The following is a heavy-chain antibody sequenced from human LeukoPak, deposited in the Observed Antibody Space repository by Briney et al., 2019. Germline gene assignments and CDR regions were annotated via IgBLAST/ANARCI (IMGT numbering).Heavy chain of an antibody. CDR2: ISPTGSTT. CDR3: ARGPNSNWSGLDF. CDR1: GFTFSSYA. V-gene: IGHV3-74*01. J-gene: IGHJ4*02. D-gene: IGHD6-6*01. Sequence: GGSLRLSCAASGFTFSSYAMSWVRQAPGKGLVWVPRISPTGSTTSYADSVKGRFTVSRDNAKNTLYLQVNNLRAEDTAVYYCARGPNSNWSGLDFWGQGTLLTVSS.